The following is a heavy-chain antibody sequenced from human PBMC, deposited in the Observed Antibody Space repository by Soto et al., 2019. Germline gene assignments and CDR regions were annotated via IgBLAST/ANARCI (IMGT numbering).Heavy chain of an antibody. J-gene: IGHJ4*02. Sequence: GRSLTLSCVTAGAILPSFSMNWVRQTPDKGLEWVAVISYDGSRQYYGDSVKGRFTISRDNSKNTLYLQMNSLRPEDTAVYYCATELEFRRYFDYWGQGTLVTVSS. CDR1: GAILPSFS. D-gene: IGHD1-1*01. CDR2: ISYDGSRQ. V-gene: IGHV3-30*04. CDR3: ATELEFRRYFDY.